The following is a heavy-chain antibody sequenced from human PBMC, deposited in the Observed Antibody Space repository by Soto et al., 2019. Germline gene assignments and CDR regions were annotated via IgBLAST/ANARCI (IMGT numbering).Heavy chain of an antibody. CDR2: IYYSGST. CDR1: GYSISSSNW. CDR3: AVGLGYPYFPY. V-gene: IGHV4-28*01. J-gene: IGHJ4*02. D-gene: IGHD5-18*01. Sequence: QVQLQESGPGLVKPSDTLSLTCAVSGYSISSSNWWGWIRQPPGKGLEWIGYIYYSGSTYYNPSLKRRVTMSVDTSKTPFSLKLSSVTAVDTAVYYCAVGLGYPYFPYWGQGTLVTVSP.